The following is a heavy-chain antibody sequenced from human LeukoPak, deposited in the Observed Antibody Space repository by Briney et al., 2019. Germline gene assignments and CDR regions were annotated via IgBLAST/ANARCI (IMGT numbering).Heavy chain of an antibody. Sequence: PGGSLRLSCAASGFTFSSYWMSSVRRAPGKGLEWVANIKQDGSEKYYVDSVKGRFTISRDNAKNSLYLQMSSLRAEDTAVYYCARFGYEDYYGMDVWGQGTTVTVSS. CDR1: GFTFSSYW. J-gene: IGHJ6*02. D-gene: IGHD5-12*01. CDR3: ARFGYEDYYGMDV. CDR2: IKQDGSEK. V-gene: IGHV3-7*01.